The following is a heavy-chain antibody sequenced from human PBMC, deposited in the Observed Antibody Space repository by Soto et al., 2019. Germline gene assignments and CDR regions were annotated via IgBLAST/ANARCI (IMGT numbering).Heavy chain of an antibody. CDR2: ITDSGSNT. D-gene: IGHD6-6*01. J-gene: IGHJ6*04. Sequence: PGGSLRLSCAASGFTFSSCAMGWVRQAPGKGLEWVSVITDSGSNTFYTDSVKGRFTISRDNSENTLYLQMSSLRAEDTAVYYCAKGGKTARLSDVWGKGTTVTVSS. V-gene: IGHV3-23*01. CDR3: AKGGKTARLSDV. CDR1: GFTFSSCA.